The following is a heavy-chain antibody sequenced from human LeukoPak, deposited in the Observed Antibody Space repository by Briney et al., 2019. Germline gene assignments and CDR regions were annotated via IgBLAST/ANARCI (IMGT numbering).Heavy chain of an antibody. J-gene: IGHJ1*01. Sequence: ASVKVSCKASGYTFTSYGISWVRHAPGQGLEWMGCISAYNGNTNYAQKLQGRVTMTTDTSTSTAYMELRSLRSDDTAVYYCAREGERWLQSPEYFQHWGQGTLVTVSS. CDR3: AREGERWLQSPEYFQH. D-gene: IGHD5-24*01. CDR2: ISAYNGNT. CDR1: GYTFTSYG. V-gene: IGHV1-18*01.